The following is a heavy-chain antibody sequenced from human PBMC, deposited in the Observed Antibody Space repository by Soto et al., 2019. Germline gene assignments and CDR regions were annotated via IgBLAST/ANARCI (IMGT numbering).Heavy chain of an antibody. Sequence: QVQLVQSGAEVKKPGSSVKVSCKASGGTFSSYTISWVRQAPGQGLEWMGRIIPILGIANYAQKFQGRVTITADKSTSTAYMELSSLRSEDTAVYYCRQIDSSSWKKLDAFDIWGQGTMVTVSS. CDR1: GGTFSSYT. V-gene: IGHV1-69*02. D-gene: IGHD6-13*01. J-gene: IGHJ3*02. CDR2: IIPILGIA. CDR3: RQIDSSSWKKLDAFDI.